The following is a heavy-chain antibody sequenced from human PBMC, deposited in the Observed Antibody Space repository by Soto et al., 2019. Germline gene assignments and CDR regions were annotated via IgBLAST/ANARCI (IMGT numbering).Heavy chain of an antibody. V-gene: IGHV4-31*03. CDR3: ARDKSGYSSSWYPFDY. D-gene: IGHD6-13*01. Sequence: SETLSLTCSVSGGSISSRGYYWGWIRQPPGKGLEWIGYIYYSGSTYYNPSLKSRVTISVDTSKNQFSLKLSSVTAADTAVYYCARDKSGYSSSWYPFDYWGQGTLVTVSS. CDR1: GGSISSRGYY. CDR2: IYYSGST. J-gene: IGHJ4*02.